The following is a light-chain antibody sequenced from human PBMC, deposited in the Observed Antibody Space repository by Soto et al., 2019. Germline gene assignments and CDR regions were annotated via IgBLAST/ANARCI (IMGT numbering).Light chain of an antibody. CDR2: GDN. Sequence: QSVLTQPPSASGTPGQRVTISCSGSGSSIGTNTVNWYRQLPGTAPKLLISGDNQRPSGVPDRFSGSKSGTSASLAISGLQSEDEADYYCAAWDGSLNNVLFGGGTKVTVL. J-gene: IGLJ2*01. CDR1: GSSIGTNT. CDR3: AAWDGSLNNVL. V-gene: IGLV1-44*01.